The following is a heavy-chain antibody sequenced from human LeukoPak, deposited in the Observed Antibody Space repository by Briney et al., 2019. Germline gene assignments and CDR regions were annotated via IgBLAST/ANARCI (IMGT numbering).Heavy chain of an antibody. V-gene: IGHV4-34*01. J-gene: IGHJ4*02. CDR2: INNSGST. CDR1: GGSFSVYY. D-gene: IGHD2-21*01. CDR3: AGLLLTRNDY. Sequence: PSETLSLTCGVSGGSFSVYYWSWIRQPPGKGLEWIGEINNSGSTNYNPSLKSRVTISVDASKNQFSLNLSSVTAADTAMYYCAGLLLTRNDYWGQGTLVPVSS.